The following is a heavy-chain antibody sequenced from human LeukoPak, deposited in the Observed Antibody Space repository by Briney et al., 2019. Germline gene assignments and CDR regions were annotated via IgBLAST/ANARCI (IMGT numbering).Heavy chain of an antibody. CDR3: ARDLFLGTPDFFDY. CDR1: GGTFSSYA. CDR2: IIPIFGTA. J-gene: IGHJ4*02. V-gene: IGHV1-69*06. D-gene: IGHD3-16*01. Sequence: SVKVSCKASGGTFSSYAISWVRQAPGQGLEWVGGIIPIFGTANYAQKFQGRVTITADKSTSTAYMELSSLRSEDTAVYYCARDLFLGTPDFFDYWGQGTLVTVSS.